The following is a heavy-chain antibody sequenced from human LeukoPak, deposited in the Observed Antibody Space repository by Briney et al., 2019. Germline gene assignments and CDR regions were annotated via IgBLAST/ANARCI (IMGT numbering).Heavy chain of an antibody. D-gene: IGHD3-3*01. CDR2: IYTSGST. J-gene: IGHJ4*02. CDR3: AGGGRYYTMDY. CDR1: GGSISSGSYY. Sequence: SETLSLTCTVSGGSISSGSYYWSWIRQPAGKGLEWIGRIYTSGSTNYNPSLKSRVTISVDTSKNQFPLKLSSVTAADTAVYYCAGGGRYYTMDYWGQGTLVTVSS. V-gene: IGHV4-61*02.